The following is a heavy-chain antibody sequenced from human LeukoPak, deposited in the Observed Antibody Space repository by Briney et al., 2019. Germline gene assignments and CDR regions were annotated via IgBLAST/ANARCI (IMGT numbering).Heavy chain of an antibody. CDR3: AASGWTPGLDY. J-gene: IGHJ4*02. Sequence: SETLSLTCAIYSGSFSGYYWNWIRQPPGKGLEWIGEINHSGFTNYNPSLNSRVTMSVDTSRNQFSLNLTSVTAADTAVYYCAASGWTPGLDYWGQGTPVTVSS. D-gene: IGHD6-19*01. CDR1: SGSFSGYY. V-gene: IGHV4-34*01. CDR2: INHSGFT.